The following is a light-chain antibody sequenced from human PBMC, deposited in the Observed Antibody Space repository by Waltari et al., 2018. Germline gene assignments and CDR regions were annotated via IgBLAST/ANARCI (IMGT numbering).Light chain of an antibody. CDR2: GAT. Sequence: EIVMTQSPATLSVSPGERVTLSCRASQSVRSYVAWYQQQPGLAPRLLVYGATTRATGIPAKFSGSGSGTEFTLTISSLEYEDSAVYFCQQYNNWPPEFGQGTRLEIQ. V-gene: IGKV3-15*01. CDR3: QQYNNWPPE. CDR1: QSVRSY. J-gene: IGKJ5*01.